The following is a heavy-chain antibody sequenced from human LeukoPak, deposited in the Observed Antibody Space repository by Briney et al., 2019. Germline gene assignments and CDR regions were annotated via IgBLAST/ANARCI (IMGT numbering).Heavy chain of an antibody. CDR3: ARDQWFGEPLFYYYGMDV. CDR1: GYIFTDYY. J-gene: IGHJ6*02. CDR2: INPNSGGT. V-gene: IGHV1-2*02. D-gene: IGHD3-10*01. Sequence: ASVKVSCKASGYIFTDYYMHWVRQAPGQGLEWMGWINPNSGGTNYAQKFQGRVTMTRDTSISTAYMELSRLRSDDTAVYYCARDQWFGEPLFYYYGMDVWGQGTTVTVSS.